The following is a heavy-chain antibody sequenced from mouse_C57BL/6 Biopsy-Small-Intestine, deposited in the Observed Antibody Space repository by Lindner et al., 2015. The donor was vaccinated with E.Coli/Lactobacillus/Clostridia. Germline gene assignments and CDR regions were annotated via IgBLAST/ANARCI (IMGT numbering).Heavy chain of an antibody. V-gene: IGHV1-85*01. CDR1: GYTFTSYD. CDR3: ASPLPHYGGYFDV. CDR2: IYPRDGST. Sequence: VQLQESGPELVKPGASVKLSCKASGYTFTSYDINWVKQRPGQGLEWIGWIYPRDGSTKYNEKFKGKATLTVDTSSSTAYMELHSLTSEDSAVYFCASPLPHYGGYFDVWGTGTTVTVSS. D-gene: IGHD1-1*01. J-gene: IGHJ1*03.